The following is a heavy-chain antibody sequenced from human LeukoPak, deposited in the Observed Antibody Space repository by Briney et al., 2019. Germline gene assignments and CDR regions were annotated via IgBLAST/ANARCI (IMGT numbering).Heavy chain of an antibody. CDR2: INGDGRSI. V-gene: IGHV3-74*01. D-gene: IGHD3-16*01. CDR3: ARGGSQAGSFLDS. CDR1: GFTFSNYM. Sequence: GGSLRLSCSASGFTFSNYMMHWVRQTPGKGLVWVSRINGDGRSIVYADSVKGRFTISRDNANNTLYLQMNSLAADDTAVYYCARGGSQAGSFLDSWGQGILVTVSS. J-gene: IGHJ4*02.